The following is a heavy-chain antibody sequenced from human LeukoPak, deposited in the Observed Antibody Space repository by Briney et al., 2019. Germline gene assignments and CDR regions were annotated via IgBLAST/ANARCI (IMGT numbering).Heavy chain of an antibody. CDR3: ARSPKDYYYYYMDV. CDR1: GGSISSGSYY. V-gene: IGHV4-61*02. J-gene: IGHJ6*03. CDR2: IYTSGST. Sequence: PSQTLSLTCTVSGGSISSGSYYWSWIRQPAGKGLEWIGRIYTSGSTNYNPSLKSRVTISVDTSKNQFSLKLSSVTAADTAVYYCARSPKDYYYYYMDVWGKGTTVTISS.